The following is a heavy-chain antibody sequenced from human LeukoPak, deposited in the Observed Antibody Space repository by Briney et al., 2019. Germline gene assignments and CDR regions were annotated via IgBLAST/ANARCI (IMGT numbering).Heavy chain of an antibody. CDR2: IKSNTDGGTT. CDR3: TTLPNDYYGMDV. CDR1: GFSVSSNY. V-gene: IGHV3-15*01. J-gene: IGHJ6*02. Sequence: GGSLRLSCAASGFSVSSNYMSWVRQAPGKGLECVGRIKSNTDGGTTDYAAPVKGRFTISRDDSKNTLYLQMNSLKTEDTAVYYCTTLPNDYYGMDVWGQGTTVTVSS.